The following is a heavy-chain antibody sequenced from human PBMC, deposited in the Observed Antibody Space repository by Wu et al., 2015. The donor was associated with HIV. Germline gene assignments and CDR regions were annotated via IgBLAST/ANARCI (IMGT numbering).Heavy chain of an antibody. D-gene: IGHD3-22*01. CDR3: ARGLKERSYYYDSSGYYVFDY. V-gene: IGHV1-8*01. CDR2: MNPNSGNT. J-gene: IGHJ4*02. Sequence: QVQLVQSGAEVKKPGASVKVSCKASGYTFTSYDINWVRQATGQGLEWMGWMNPNSGNTGYAQKFQGRVTMTRNTSISTAYMELSSLRSEDTAVYYCARGLKERSYYYDSSGYYVFDYWARERWSPSPQ. CDR1: GYTFTSYD.